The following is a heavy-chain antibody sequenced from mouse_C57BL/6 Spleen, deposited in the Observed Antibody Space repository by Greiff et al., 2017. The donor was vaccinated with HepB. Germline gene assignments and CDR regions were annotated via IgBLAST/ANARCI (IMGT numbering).Heavy chain of an antibody. V-gene: IGHV1-50*01. CDR3: ARMGAYYSNSWFAY. CDR1: GYTFTSYW. CDR2: IDPSDSYT. J-gene: IGHJ3*01. Sequence: QVQLQQPGAELVKPGASVKLSCKASGYTFTSYWMQWVKQRPGQGLEWIGEIDPSDSYTNYNQKFKGKATLTVDTSSSTAYMQLSSLTSEDSAVYYCARMGAYYSNSWFAYWGQGTLVTVSA. D-gene: IGHD2-5*01.